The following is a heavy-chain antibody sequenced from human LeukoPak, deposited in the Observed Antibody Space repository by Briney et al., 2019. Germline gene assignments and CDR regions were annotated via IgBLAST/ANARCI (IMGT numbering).Heavy chain of an antibody. CDR2: IFPGDSDT. CDR3: ARRDDSGSP. J-gene: IGHJ5*02. Sequence: GESLQISCRGSGFSFTTYYIGWVRQMPGKGLEWMGIIFPGDSDTRYSPSFEGQVTISADKSISTAYLQWSSLKASDTAMYYCARRDDSGSPWGQGTLVTVSS. V-gene: IGHV5-51*01. CDR1: GFSFTTYY. D-gene: IGHD2-21*02.